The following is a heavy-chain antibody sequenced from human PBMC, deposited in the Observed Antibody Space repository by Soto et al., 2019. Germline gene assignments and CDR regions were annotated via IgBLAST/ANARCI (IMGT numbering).Heavy chain of an antibody. CDR2: IIPIFGTA. Sequence: SVKVSCKASGGTFSSYAISWVRQAPGLGLEWMGGIIPIFGTANYAQKFQGRVTITADESTSTAYMELSSLRSEDTAVFYCASGVIAAAGNYYYYGMDVWGQGTTVTVSS. CDR1: GGTFSSYA. CDR3: ASGVIAAAGNYYYYGMDV. D-gene: IGHD6-13*01. J-gene: IGHJ6*02. V-gene: IGHV1-69*13.